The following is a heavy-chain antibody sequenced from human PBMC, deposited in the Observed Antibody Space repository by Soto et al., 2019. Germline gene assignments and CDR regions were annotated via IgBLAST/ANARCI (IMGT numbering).Heavy chain of an antibody. Sequence: GGSLRLSCAASGFTFSSYSMNWVRQAAGKGLEWVSSISSSSSYIYYADSVKGRFTISRDNAKNSLYLQINSLRAEDTAVYYCAFRSGGSYHSSLSCRGMDVWGQGTTVTVSS. CDR2: ISSSSSYI. CDR3: AFRSGGSYHSSLSCRGMDV. J-gene: IGHJ6*02. V-gene: IGHV3-21*01. D-gene: IGHD2-15*01. CDR1: GFTFSSYS.